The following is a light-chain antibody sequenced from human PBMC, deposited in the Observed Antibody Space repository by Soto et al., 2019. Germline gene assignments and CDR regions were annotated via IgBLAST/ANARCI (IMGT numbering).Light chain of an antibody. V-gene: IGLV7-46*01. CDR2: DTS. CDR3: FLSYTSARPL. Sequence: HAVVTEEPSLTVSPGVTVTLTCGSSTGAVTSGHYPSWFQQKPGQAPRTLIYDTSNKHSWTPARFSGSLLGGKAALTLSGAQPEDEADYYCFLSYTSARPLFGGGTK. J-gene: IGLJ2*01. CDR1: TGAVTSGHY.